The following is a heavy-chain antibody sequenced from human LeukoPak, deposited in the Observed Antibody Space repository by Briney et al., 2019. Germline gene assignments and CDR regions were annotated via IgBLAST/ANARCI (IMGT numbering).Heavy chain of an antibody. CDR2: ISGDGGST. J-gene: IGHJ4*02. CDR3: AKDSVLRFLEWFPGYYFDY. V-gene: IGHV3-43*02. D-gene: IGHD3-3*01. Sequence: GGSLRLSCAASGFTFDDYAMHWVRQAPGKGLEWVSLISGDGGSTYYADSVKGRFTISRDNSKNSLYLQMNSLRTEDTALYCCAKDSVLRFLEWFPGYYFDYWGQGTLVTVSS. CDR1: GFTFDDYA.